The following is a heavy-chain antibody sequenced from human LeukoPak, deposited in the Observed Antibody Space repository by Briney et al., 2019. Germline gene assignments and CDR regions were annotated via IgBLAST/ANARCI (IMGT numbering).Heavy chain of an antibody. CDR1: GYTFTSYG. CDR2: ISAYNGNT. CDR3: ARDLRGSKIPSKYNWFDH. Sequence: ASVKVSCKASGYTFTSYGISWVRQAPGQGLEWMGWISAYNGNTNYAQKLQGRVTMTTDTSTSTAYMELRSLRSDDTAVYYCARDLRGSKIPSKYNWFDHWAQGTLVTVSS. V-gene: IGHV1-18*01. J-gene: IGHJ5*02. D-gene: IGHD6-25*01.